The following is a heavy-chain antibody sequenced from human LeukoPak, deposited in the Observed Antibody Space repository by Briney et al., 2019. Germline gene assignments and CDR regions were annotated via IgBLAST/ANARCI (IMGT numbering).Heavy chain of an antibody. CDR1: GFTFDDYA. J-gene: IGHJ4*02. CDR3: AKPLYSSGWYGPEDYFDH. D-gene: IGHD6-19*01. Sequence: GGSLRLSCAASGFTFDDYAMHWVRQAPGKGLEWVSGISWNSGSIGYADSVKGRFTISRDNAKNSLYLEMNSLRAEDTALYYCAKPLYSSGWYGPEDYFDHWGQGTLVTVSS. CDR2: ISWNSGSI. V-gene: IGHV3-9*01.